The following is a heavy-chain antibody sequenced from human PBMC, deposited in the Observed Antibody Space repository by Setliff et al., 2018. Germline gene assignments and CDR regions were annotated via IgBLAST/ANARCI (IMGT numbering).Heavy chain of an antibody. CDR1: GYSFSNFW. D-gene: IGHD1-26*01. CDR3: ARSLVGATYSVYFDY. V-gene: IGHV5-51*01. CDR2: IYPGDSHT. Sequence: GESLKISCKGSGYSFSNFWIGWVRQMPGKGLEWVGIIYPGDSHTRYSPSFQGQVTMSXXXSXXXAXXXXXXXXXXXTXXXXCARSLVGATYSVYFDYWGQGALVTVSS. J-gene: IGHJ4*02.